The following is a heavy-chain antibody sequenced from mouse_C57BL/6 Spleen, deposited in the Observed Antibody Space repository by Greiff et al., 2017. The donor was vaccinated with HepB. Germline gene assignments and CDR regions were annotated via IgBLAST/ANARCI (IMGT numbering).Heavy chain of an antibody. D-gene: IGHD1-1*01. J-gene: IGHJ1*03. CDR2: ISDGGSYT. CDR1: GFTFSSYA. V-gene: IGHV5-4*01. Sequence: EVQLVESGGGLVKPGGSLKLSCAASGFTFSSYAMSWVRQTPEKRLEWVATISDGGSYTYYPDNVKGRFTISRDNAKNNLYLQMSHLKSEDTAMYYCARDKGNYGSSYDWYFDVWGTGTTVTVSS. CDR3: ARDKGNYGSSYDWYFDV.